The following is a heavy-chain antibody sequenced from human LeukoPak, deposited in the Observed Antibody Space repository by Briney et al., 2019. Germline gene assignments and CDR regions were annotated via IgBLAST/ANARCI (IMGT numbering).Heavy chain of an antibody. D-gene: IGHD2-15*01. CDR2: IWYDGSNK. J-gene: IGHJ4*02. CDR3: ARDLDPYCSGGSCGFYYFDY. V-gene: IGHV3-33*01. Sequence: GGSLRLSCAASGFTFSSYGMHWVRQAPGKGLEWVAVIWYDGSNKYYADSVKGRFTISRDNSKNTLYLQMNSLRAEDTAVYYCARDLDPYCSGGSCGFYYFDYWGQGTLVTVSS. CDR1: GFTFSSYG.